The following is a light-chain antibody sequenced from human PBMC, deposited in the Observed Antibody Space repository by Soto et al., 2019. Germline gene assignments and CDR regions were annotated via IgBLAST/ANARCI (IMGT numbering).Light chain of an antibody. CDR1: SSNIGSNY. CDR2: RNN. J-gene: IGLJ3*02. V-gene: IGLV1-47*01. CDR3: AAWDDSLSGWV. Sequence: QSVLTQPPSASGTPGQRVTNSCSESSSNIGSNYVYWYQQLPGTAPKLLIYRNNQRPSGVPDRFSGSESGTSASRAISGLRSEDEADYYCAAWDDSLSGWVFGGGTKLTVL.